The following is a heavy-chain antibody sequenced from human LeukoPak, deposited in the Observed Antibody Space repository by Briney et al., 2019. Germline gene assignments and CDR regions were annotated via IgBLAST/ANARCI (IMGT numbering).Heavy chain of an antibody. Sequence: PSETLSLTCTVSGGSISSYYWSWIRQPAGKGLEWIGRIYTSGSTNYNPSLKSRVTMSVDTSKNQFSLKLSSVTAADTAVYYCARGSDGSGSYYPYLDYWGQGTLVTVSS. CDR1: GGSISSYY. CDR2: IYTSGST. V-gene: IGHV4-4*07. CDR3: ARGSDGSGSYYPYLDY. D-gene: IGHD3-10*01. J-gene: IGHJ4*02.